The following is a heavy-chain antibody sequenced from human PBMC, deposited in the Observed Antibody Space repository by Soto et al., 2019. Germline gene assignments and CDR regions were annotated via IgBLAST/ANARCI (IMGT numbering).Heavy chain of an antibody. J-gene: IGHJ6*02. V-gene: IGHV4-39*01. Sequence: SETLSLTCTVSGCSISSSSYYWVWIRQPPGKGLEWIGNVYYGGSTYYNPSLKSRVTISVETSKSQFSLKLSSVTAADTAVYYCAGGDYYHSSGYYFYYYTMDVWGQGTTVTVSS. D-gene: IGHD3-22*01. CDR1: GCSISSSSYY. CDR2: VYYGGST. CDR3: AGGDYYHSSGYYFYYYTMDV.